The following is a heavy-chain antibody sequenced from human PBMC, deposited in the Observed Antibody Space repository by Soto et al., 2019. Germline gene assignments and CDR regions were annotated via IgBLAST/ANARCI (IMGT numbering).Heavy chain of an antibody. CDR1: GFTFSSYS. D-gene: IGHD6-19*01. Sequence: EVQLVESGGGLVKPGGSLRLSCAASGFTFSSYSMNWVRQAPGKGLEWVSSISSSSSYIYYADSVKGRFTISRDNAMNSLYLQKNSLRAEDTAGYYCARYSIGWPCFDYWGQGTLVTVSS. CDR3: ARYSIGWPCFDY. V-gene: IGHV3-21*01. CDR2: ISSSSSYI. J-gene: IGHJ4*02.